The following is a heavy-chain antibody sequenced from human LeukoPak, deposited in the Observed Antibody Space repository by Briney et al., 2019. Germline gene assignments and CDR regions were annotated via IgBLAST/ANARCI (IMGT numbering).Heavy chain of an antibody. V-gene: IGHV3-21*04. CDR1: GFTFNMYG. D-gene: IGHD3-22*01. Sequence: GGSLRLSCAASGFTFNMYGMSWVRQAPGKGLEWVSIISRTSESIFYADSVKGRFTISRDNAKNSLYLQMNSLRAEDMAFYYCAKGSATRYYYDSSGSSPFDYWGQGTLVTVSS. J-gene: IGHJ4*02. CDR3: AKGSATRYYYDSSGSSPFDY. CDR2: ISRTSESI.